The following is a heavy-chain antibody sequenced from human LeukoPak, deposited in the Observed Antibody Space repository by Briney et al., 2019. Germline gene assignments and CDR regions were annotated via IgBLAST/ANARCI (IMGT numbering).Heavy chain of an antibody. V-gene: IGHV3-23*01. CDR1: GFTFSSYW. CDR3: AKFRKGLRYFDWLSGNWFDP. CDR2: MSGSGGSR. Sequence: GGSLRLSCAASGFTFSSYWGCWGCHAPPKGQGWVSLMSGSGGSRYYADSVKGRFTISRDNTNNPQYLQKNILRAEDTAVYYCAKFRKGLRYFDWLSGNWFDPWGQVTPVSV. J-gene: IGHJ5*02. D-gene: IGHD3-9*01.